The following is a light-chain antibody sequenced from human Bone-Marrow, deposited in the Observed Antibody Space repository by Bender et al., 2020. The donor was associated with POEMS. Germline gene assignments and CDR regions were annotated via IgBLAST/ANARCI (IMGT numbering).Light chain of an antibody. J-gene: IGLJ1*01. V-gene: IGLV2-14*01. CDR2: EAS. CDR3: SSYTSSSTRV. CDR1: NSDVGAYNF. Sequence: QSGMTQPASVSGSPGQSVTISCTGTNSDVGAYNFVSWYQQHPGKAPKLIIYEASNRPSEVSNRFSGSKSGKATFLTISGLQAEDEGDYYCSSYTSSSTRVFGTGTKVTVL.